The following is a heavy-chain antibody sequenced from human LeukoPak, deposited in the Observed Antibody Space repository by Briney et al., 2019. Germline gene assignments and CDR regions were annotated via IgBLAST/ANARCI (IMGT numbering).Heavy chain of an antibody. CDR1: GFIFSSYE. D-gene: IGHD2-15*01. J-gene: IGHJ4*02. V-gene: IGHV3-30*04. CDR3: ARARVVAYFDY. Sequence: GGSLRLSCAASGFIFSSYEMNWVRQAPGKGLEWVAVISYDGSNKYYADSVKGRFTISRDNSKNTLYPQMNSLRAEDTAVYYCARARVVAYFDYWGQGTLVTVSS. CDR2: ISYDGSNK.